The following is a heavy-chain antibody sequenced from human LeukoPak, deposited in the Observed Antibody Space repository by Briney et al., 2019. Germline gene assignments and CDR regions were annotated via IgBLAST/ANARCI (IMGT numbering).Heavy chain of an antibody. CDR1: GGSISSGSYY. D-gene: IGHD3-10*01. CDR2: IYTSGST. V-gene: IGHV4-61*02. Sequence: SETLSLTCTVSGGSISSGSYYWSWIRQPAGKGLEWIGRIYTSGSTNYNPSLKSRVTISVDTSKNQFSLKLSSVTAADTAVYYCAREGGSITMVRGVPGGAFDIWGQGTMVTVSS. CDR3: AREGGSITMVRGVPGGAFDI. J-gene: IGHJ3*02.